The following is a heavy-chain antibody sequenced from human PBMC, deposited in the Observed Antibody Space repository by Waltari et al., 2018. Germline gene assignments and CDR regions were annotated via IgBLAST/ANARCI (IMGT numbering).Heavy chain of an antibody. Sequence: QVQLVQSGAEVKKPGASVKVSCKASGYTFTSYDINWVRQATGQGLEWMGWMKPNSGNKGYAQKVQGRVTMTRNTSISTAYMELSSLRSEDTAVYYCARGHSGYCRGGSCYESAWWGQGTLVTVSS. CDR3: ARGHSGYCRGGSCYESAW. J-gene: IGHJ4*02. D-gene: IGHD2-15*01. V-gene: IGHV1-8*01. CDR2: MKPNSGNK. CDR1: GYTFTSYD.